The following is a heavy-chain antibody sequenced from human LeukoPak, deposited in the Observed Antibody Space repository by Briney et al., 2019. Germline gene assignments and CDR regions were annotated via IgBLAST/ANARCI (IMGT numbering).Heavy chain of an antibody. Sequence: SETLSLTCTVSGGSISSGGYYWSWIRRHPGKGLEWIGYIYYSGSTYYNPSLKSRVTISVDTSKNQFSLKLSSVTAADTAVYYCASRYGSGSYCKPKYYFDYWGQGTLVTVSS. CDR1: GGSISSGGYY. J-gene: IGHJ4*02. D-gene: IGHD3-10*01. CDR2: IYYSGST. CDR3: ASRYGSGSYCKPKYYFDY. V-gene: IGHV4-31*03.